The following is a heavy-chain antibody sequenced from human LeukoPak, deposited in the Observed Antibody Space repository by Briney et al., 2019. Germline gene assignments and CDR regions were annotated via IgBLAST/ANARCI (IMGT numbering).Heavy chain of an antibody. CDR2: ISGNADST. CDR1: GLTFSNYA. Sequence: GGSLRLSCAASGLTFSNYAMNWVRQAPGKGLEWVSVISGNADSTYYADSVKGRFTISRDKSKNTLHLQMNSLRAEDTAVYYCAKAMSSSWYYFDYWGQGTLVTVSS. CDR3: AKAMSSSWYYFDY. D-gene: IGHD6-13*01. J-gene: IGHJ4*02. V-gene: IGHV3-23*01.